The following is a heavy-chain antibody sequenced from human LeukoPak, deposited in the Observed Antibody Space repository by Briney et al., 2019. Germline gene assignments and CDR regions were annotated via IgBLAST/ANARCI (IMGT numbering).Heavy chain of an antibody. CDR3: AKEPAD. CDR1: GFTFSNFA. V-gene: IGHV3-23*01. J-gene: IGHJ4*02. CDR2: ITSSGANT. Sequence: GGSLRLSCAASGFTFSNFAMNWVRQAPGKGLEWFSIITSSGANTYYADSVKGRFTISRDNSKNTLYLQMNSLRAEDTAIYYCAKEPADWGQGTLVTVSS.